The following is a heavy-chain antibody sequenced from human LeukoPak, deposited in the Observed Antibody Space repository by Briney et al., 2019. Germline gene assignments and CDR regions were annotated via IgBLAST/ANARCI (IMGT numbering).Heavy chain of an antibody. J-gene: IGHJ3*02. CDR3: ARGRLRVIDAFDI. Sequence: GGSLRLSCAASGFTFSSYGMHWVRQAPGKGLEWVAVISYDGSNKYYADSVKGRFTISGDNSKNTLYLQMDSLRAGDTAVYYCARGRLRVIDAFDIWGQGTMVTVSS. CDR2: ISYDGSNK. D-gene: IGHD2-21*01. CDR1: GFTFSSYG. V-gene: IGHV3-30*03.